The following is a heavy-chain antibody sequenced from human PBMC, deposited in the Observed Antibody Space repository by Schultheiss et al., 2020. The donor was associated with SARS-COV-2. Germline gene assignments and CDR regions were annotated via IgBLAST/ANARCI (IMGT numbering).Heavy chain of an antibody. CDR1: GFIFSDYA. Sequence: GGSLRLSCAASGFIFSDYAMSWVRQTPGKGLEWVSSVSGSGDSTYYADSVKGRFTISRDNSKNTMYLQMNSLRAYDTAVYYCRKDWKASPNWGQGTLVTVSS. J-gene: IGHJ4*02. CDR2: VSGSGDST. CDR3: RKDWKASPN. V-gene: IGHV3-23*01. D-gene: IGHD1-1*01.